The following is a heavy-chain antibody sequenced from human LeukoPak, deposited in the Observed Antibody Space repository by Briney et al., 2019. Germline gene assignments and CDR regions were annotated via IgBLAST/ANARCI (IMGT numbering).Heavy chain of an antibody. J-gene: IGHJ4*02. V-gene: IGHV3-23*01. Sequence: PGGSLRLSCAASGFSSFAMNWVRQAPGKGLGWVSSLTGSGSTTYYTDSVNGRFIISRDISKNTLYLQMNGLRAEDTAVYYCAKDFTSWFTGGFDYWGQGTLVTVSS. CDR2: LTGSGSTT. CDR3: AKDFTSWFTGGFDY. D-gene: IGHD3-10*01. CDR1: GFSSFA.